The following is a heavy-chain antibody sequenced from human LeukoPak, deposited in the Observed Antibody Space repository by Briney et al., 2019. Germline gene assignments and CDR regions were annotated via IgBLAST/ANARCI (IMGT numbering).Heavy chain of an antibody. D-gene: IGHD3-10*01. CDR2: TYPADSTT. J-gene: IGHJ5*02. CDR1: GYDFSTYW. V-gene: IGHV5-51*01. Sequence: GESLKISCKGFGYDFSTYWIGWVRQVPGEGLEWMGITYPADSTTHYSRSFQGQVTISVDKSISTAYLQWSSLKASDTAMYYCACRKYYSTWSDPWGQGTLVTV. CDR3: ACRKYYSTWSDP.